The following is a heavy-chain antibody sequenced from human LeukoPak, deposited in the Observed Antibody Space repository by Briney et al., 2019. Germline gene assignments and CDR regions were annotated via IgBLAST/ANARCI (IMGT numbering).Heavy chain of an antibody. J-gene: IGHJ4*02. CDR3: ARQVAGAFTEYFDY. V-gene: IGHV4-59*08. CDR1: GGSISSYY. CDR2: IYYSGST. Sequence: SETLSLTCTVSGGSISSYYWSWIRQPPGKGLEWIGYIYYSGSTNYNPSLKSRVTISVDTSKNQFSLKLSSVTAADTAVYYCARQVAGAFTEYFDYWGQGTLVTVSS. D-gene: IGHD6-19*01.